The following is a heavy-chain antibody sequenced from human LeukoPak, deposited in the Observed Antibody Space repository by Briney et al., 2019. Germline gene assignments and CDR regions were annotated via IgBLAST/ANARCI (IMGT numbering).Heavy chain of an antibody. D-gene: IGHD3-10*01. CDR1: GFTFDDYA. CDR2: ISGYGGST. CDR3: AKGEALLWFGEEDYYYMDV. Sequence: GGSLRLSCAASGFTFDDYAMHWVRQAPGKGVEWVSLISGYGGSTYYADSVKGRFNISRDNSKNSLYLQMNSLRTEDTALYYCAKGEALLWFGEEDYYYMDVWGKGTTVTVS. J-gene: IGHJ6*03. V-gene: IGHV3-43*02.